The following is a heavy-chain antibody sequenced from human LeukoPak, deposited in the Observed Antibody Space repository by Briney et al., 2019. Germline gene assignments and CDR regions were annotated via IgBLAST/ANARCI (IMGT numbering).Heavy chain of an antibody. Sequence: SETLSLTCTVSGGSISSGDYYWSWIRQPPGKGLEWIGYIYYSGSTYYNPSLKSRVTISVDTSKNQFSLKLSSVTAADTAVYYCAREIRDTAMVKIDYWGQGTLVTVSS. D-gene: IGHD5-18*01. V-gene: IGHV4-30-4*01. J-gene: IGHJ4*02. CDR3: AREIRDTAMVKIDY. CDR1: GGSISSGDYY. CDR2: IYYSGST.